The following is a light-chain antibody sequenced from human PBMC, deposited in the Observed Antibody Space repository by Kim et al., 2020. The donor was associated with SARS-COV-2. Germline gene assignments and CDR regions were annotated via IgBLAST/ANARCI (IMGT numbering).Light chain of an antibody. J-gene: IGLJ3*02. CDR2: DNN. CDR3: GTWDSSLSAGFWV. CDR1: SSNIGNNY. Sequence: SVLTQPPSVSAAPGQKVTISCSGSSSNIGNNYVSWYQQLPGTAPKLLIYDNNKRPSGIPDRFSGSKSGTSATLGITGLQTGDEADYYCGTWDSSLSAGFWVFGGGTQLTVL. V-gene: IGLV1-51*01.